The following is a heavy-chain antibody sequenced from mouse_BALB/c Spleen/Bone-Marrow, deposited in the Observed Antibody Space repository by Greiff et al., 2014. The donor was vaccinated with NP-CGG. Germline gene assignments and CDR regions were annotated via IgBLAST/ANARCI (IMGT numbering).Heavy chain of an antibody. CDR3: ASYVYGYYFDY. CDR1: GFNIKDTY. Sequence: VHVKQSGAELVKPGASVKLSCTASGFNIKDTYMHWVKQRPEQGLEWIGRIDPANGNTKYDPKFQGKASITADTSSNTAYLQLSSLTSEGTAVYYCASYVYGYYFDYWGQGTTLTVSS. CDR2: IDPANGNT. J-gene: IGHJ2*01. V-gene: IGHV14-3*02. D-gene: IGHD2-2*01.